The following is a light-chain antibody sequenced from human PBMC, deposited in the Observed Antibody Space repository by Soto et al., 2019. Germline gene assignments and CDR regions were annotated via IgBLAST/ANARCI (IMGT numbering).Light chain of an antibody. CDR1: QSINSY. J-gene: IGKJ1*01. V-gene: IGKV1-39*01. CDR2: GAS. Sequence: DIQMTQSPSSLSASVGDRVTITCRASQSINSYLNWYQQKPGKAPKLLIYGASSLQRGVPSRFSGSGSGTDFTLTISSLQPEDSATYYCQQSYSTLWTFGQGTKVDIK. CDR3: QQSYSTLWT.